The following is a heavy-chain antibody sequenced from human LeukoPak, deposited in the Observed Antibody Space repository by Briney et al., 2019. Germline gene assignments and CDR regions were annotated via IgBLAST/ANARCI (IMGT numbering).Heavy chain of an antibody. J-gene: IGHJ4*02. CDR3: ARGVEMATIWFDY. CDR2: INHSGST. D-gene: IGHD5-24*01. CDR1: GGSFSGYY. V-gene: IGHV4-34*01. Sequence: SETLSLTCAVYGGSFSGYYWSWIRQPPGKGLEWIGEINHSGSTNYNPSLKSRVTISVDTSKNQFSLKLSSVTAADTAVYYCARGVEMATIWFDYWGQGTLVTVSS.